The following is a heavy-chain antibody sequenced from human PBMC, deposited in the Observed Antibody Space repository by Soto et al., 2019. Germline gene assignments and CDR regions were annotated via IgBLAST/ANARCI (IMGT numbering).Heavy chain of an antibody. CDR3: ARQLTPAAMREAFAI. V-gene: IGHV5-51*01. J-gene: IGHJ3*02. D-gene: IGHD2-2*01. CDR1: GYSFTSYW. Sequence: GESLKICCKGSGYSFTSYWIGWVRQMPGKGLEWMGIIYPGDSDTRYSPSFQGQVTISADKSISTAYLQWSSLKASDTAMYYCARQLTPAAMREAFAIWGQGTMVTVSS. CDR2: IYPGDSDT.